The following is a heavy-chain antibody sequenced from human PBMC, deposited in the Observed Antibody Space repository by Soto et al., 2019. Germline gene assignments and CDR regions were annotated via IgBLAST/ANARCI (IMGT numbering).Heavy chain of an antibody. Sequence: EVQLVESGGGLVQPGGYLRLSCAASNFTFSRYSMNWFRQAPGKGLEWVSYISSSTNTIYYADSVKGRFTISRDNAKSSLYLQMKSLRDEDTAVYYCARQLGSPSAGDFDYWGQGTLVTVSS. D-gene: IGHD3-3*02. CDR2: ISSSTNTI. CDR3: ARQLGSPSAGDFDY. CDR1: NFTFSRYS. J-gene: IGHJ4*02. V-gene: IGHV3-48*02.